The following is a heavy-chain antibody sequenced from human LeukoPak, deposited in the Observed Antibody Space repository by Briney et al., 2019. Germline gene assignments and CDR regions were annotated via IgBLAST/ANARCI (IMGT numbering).Heavy chain of an antibody. V-gene: IGHV4-38-2*02. D-gene: IGHD1-26*01. J-gene: IGHJ5*02. Sequence: SETLTLTCTVSGYSISSGYYWGWIRQPPGKGLEWIGSIYHSGSTYYNPSLKSRVTISVDTSKNQFSLKLSSVTAADTAVYYCARDLGVGATFWFDPWGQGTLVTVSS. CDR3: ARDLGVGATFWFDP. CDR2: IYHSGST. CDR1: GYSISSGYY.